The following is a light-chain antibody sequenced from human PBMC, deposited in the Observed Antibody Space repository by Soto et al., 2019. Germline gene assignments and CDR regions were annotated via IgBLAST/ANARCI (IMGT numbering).Light chain of an antibody. CDR2: EVS. V-gene: IGLV2-14*01. CDR1: SSDVGGYNY. J-gene: IGLJ2*01. Sequence: QSALTQPASVSGSPGQSITISCTGTSSDVGGYNYVSWYQQHPGIAPKLMISEVSNRPSGVSNHFSGSKSGNTASLTISGLQAEDEADYYCSSYTSSSTLVFGGGTQLTVL. CDR3: SSYTSSSTLV.